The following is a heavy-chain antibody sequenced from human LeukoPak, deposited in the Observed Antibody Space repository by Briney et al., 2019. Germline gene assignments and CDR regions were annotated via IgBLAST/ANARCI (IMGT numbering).Heavy chain of an antibody. Sequence: GGSLRLSCAASGFTFSSYAMSWVRQAPGKGLEWVSSISSSSSYIYYADSVKGRFTISRDNAKNSLYLQMNSLRAEDTAVYYCARLRYGDYAMDYWGQGTLVTVSS. CDR2: ISSSSSYI. D-gene: IGHD4-17*01. CDR3: ARLRYGDYAMDY. J-gene: IGHJ4*02. V-gene: IGHV3-21*01. CDR1: GFTFSSYA.